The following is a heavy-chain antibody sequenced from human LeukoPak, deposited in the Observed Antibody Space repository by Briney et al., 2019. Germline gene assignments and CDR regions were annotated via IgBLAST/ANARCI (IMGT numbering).Heavy chain of an antibody. CDR1: GFTFSNAW. V-gene: IGHV3-15*01. Sequence: KTGGSLRLSCAASGFTFSNAWMSWVRQAPGKGLEWVGRIKSKTDGGTTDYAAPVKGRFTISRDDSKNTLYLQMNSLKTEDTAVYYCTTQTYYYDSSGYVYRFDPWGQGTLVTVSS. D-gene: IGHD3-22*01. J-gene: IGHJ5*02. CDR2: IKSKTDGGTT. CDR3: TTQTYYYDSSGYVYRFDP.